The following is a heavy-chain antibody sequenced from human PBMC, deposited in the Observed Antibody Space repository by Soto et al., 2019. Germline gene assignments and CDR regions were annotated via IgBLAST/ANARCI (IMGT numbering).Heavy chain of an antibody. V-gene: IGHV1-2*02. Sequence: QLHLVQSGAVVKKPGASVTVSCSASGYPVTAYYMHWVRQAPGRGLEWMGGINPATGAAKYTQTFQGRVTMTRDPSTSTVLMELSGLTSEATAVFYCARGGGVGVAGSAAFDMWGQGTLVTVSS. CDR2: INPATGAA. CDR3: ARGGGVGVAGSAAFDM. D-gene: IGHD3-3*01. CDR1: GYPVTAYY. J-gene: IGHJ3*02.